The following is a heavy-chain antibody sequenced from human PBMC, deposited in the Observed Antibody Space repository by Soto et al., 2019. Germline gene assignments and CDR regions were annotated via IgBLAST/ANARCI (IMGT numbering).Heavy chain of an antibody. CDR2: ISGSFGST. D-gene: IGHD2-15*01. Sequence: AGGSLRLSCVASGFSFSSYAMNWVRQAPGKGLEWVSTISGSFGSTYYADSVQGRFTISRDNSKNTLYLQMDSLRDGDTALYYCARDDIGAPNAFDMWGQGTMVTVSS. J-gene: IGHJ3*02. CDR1: GFSFSSYA. V-gene: IGHV3-23*01. CDR3: ARDDIGAPNAFDM.